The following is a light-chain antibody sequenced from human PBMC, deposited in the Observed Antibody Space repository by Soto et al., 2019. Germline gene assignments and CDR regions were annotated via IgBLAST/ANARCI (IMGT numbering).Light chain of an antibody. V-gene: IGKV1-27*01. CDR2: AAS. J-gene: IGKJ2*01. CDR1: RDISSS. CDR3: QKDNSAPNT. Sequence: DVQMTQSPSSLSASVGDRVTITCRASRDISSSLAWYQQKPGKVPKLLSYAASTLHAGVQSRFSGSGSGTFFTLTINSLQPEDAATYYCQKDNSAPNTFGRGTRLEIK.